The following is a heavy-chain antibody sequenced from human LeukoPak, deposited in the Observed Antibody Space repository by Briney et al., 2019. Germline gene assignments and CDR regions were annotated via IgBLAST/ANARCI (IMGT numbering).Heavy chain of an antibody. D-gene: IGHD2-15*01. J-gene: IGHJ4*02. CDR3: ARLGYSVY. CDR2: IHTSGST. CDR1: GGSISNY. Sequence: SETLSLTCTVSGGSISNYWSWIRQPAGKGLEWIGRIHTSGSTNYNPSLKSRVTMSVDTSKNQFSLKLSSVTAADTAVCYCARLGYSVYWGQGTLVTVSS. V-gene: IGHV4-4*07.